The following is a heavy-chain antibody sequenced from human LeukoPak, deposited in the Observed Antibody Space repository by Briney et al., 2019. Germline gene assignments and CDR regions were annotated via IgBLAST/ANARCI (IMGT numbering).Heavy chain of an antibody. D-gene: IGHD1-14*01. Sequence: PPGGSLRLSCAASGFTFSSYWMHWVRQAPGEGLVWVSRINSDGSSTSYADSVKGRFTISRDNAKNTLYLQMNSLRAEDTAVYYCARAEPHYYYYGMDVWGQGTTVTVSS. CDR2: INSDGSST. J-gene: IGHJ6*02. CDR3: ARAEPHYYYYGMDV. CDR1: GFTFSSYW. V-gene: IGHV3-74*01.